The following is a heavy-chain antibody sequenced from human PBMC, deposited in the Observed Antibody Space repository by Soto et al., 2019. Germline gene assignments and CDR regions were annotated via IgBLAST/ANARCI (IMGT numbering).Heavy chain of an antibody. J-gene: IGHJ3*02. V-gene: IGHV3-7*01. D-gene: IGHD6-6*01. Sequence: GGSLRLSCAASGFTVSSYWMSWVRQAPGKGLEWVANIKQDGSEKYYVDSVKGRFTISRDNAKNSLYLQMNSLRAEDTAVYYCARDRSSSSCAFDIWGQGTMVTVSS. CDR2: IKQDGSEK. CDR1: GFTVSSYW. CDR3: ARDRSSSSCAFDI.